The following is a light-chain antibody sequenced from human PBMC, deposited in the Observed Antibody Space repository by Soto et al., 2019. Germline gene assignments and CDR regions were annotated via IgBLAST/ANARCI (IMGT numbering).Light chain of an antibody. J-gene: IGLJ1*01. CDR1: SSNIGSNY. Sequence: QSVLTQPPSASGTPGQRVTISCSGSSSNIGSNYVYWYQQLPGTAPKLLNYRNNQRPSGVPDRFSGPKSGTSASLAISGLRSVDEADYYCAAWDDSLSGLNYVLATGTKVTGL. CDR2: RNN. V-gene: IGLV1-47*01. CDR3: AAWDDSLSGLNYV.